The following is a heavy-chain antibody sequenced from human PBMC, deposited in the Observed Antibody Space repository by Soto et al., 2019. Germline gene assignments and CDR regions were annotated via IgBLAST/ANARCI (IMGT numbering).Heavy chain of an antibody. Sequence: GGSLRLSCAASGFTFSSYAMSWVRQAPGKGLEWVSAISGSGGSTYYADSVKGRFTISRDNSKNTLYLQMNSLRAEDTAVYYCAKDSDSSGYYYYFDYWGQGTLVTVPS. CDR2: ISGSGGST. CDR3: AKDSDSSGYYYYFDY. J-gene: IGHJ4*02. D-gene: IGHD3-22*01. CDR1: GFTFSSYA. V-gene: IGHV3-23*01.